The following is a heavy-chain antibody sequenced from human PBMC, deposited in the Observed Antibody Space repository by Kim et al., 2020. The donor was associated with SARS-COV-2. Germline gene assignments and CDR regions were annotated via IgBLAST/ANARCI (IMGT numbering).Heavy chain of an antibody. D-gene: IGHD2-21*02. V-gene: IGHV3-11*04. J-gene: IGHJ4*02. Sequence: FADSERGRFTISRDNANDSRYLQMNTLRADETATYYCARVKYGGDHYFDYWGQGTLVTVSS. CDR3: ARVKYGGDHYFDY.